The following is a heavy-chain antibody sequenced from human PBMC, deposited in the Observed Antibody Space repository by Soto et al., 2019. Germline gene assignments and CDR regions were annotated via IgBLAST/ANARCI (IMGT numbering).Heavy chain of an antibody. CDR3: AREHTRTEDGPMPYYIDF. CDR2: SYTGGDI. D-gene: IGHD2-15*01. CDR1: GDSISTSY. V-gene: IGHV4-4*07. J-gene: IGHJ4*02. Sequence: QVHLQESGPGLVKPSGTLSLTCSVSGDSISTSYWNWIRQPAGKGLEWIGRSYTGGDINYNPSLKSRLSLSMDTSKNQFSLQLYSVVAADTAVYYWAREHTRTEDGPMPYYIDFWSQGTLVTVSS.